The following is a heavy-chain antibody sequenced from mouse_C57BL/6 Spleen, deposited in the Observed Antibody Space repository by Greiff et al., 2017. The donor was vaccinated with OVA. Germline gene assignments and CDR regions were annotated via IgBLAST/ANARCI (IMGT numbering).Heavy chain of an antibody. CDR2: IYPGDGDT. J-gene: IGHJ2*01. D-gene: IGHD2-4*01. V-gene: IGHV1-82*01. CDR1: GYAFSSSW. CDR3: ARRGAYDYDFDY. Sequence: QVQLQQSGPELVKPGASVKISCKASGYAFSSSWMNWVKQRPGKGLEWIGRIYPGDGDTNYNGKFKGKATLTAVKSSSTAYMQLSSLTSEDSAVYFCARRGAYDYDFDYWGQGTTLTVSS.